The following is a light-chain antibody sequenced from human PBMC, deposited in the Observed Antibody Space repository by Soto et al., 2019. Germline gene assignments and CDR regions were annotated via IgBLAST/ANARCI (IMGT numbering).Light chain of an antibody. J-gene: IGKJ1*01. CDR1: QSISSW. Sequence: DIQMTQSPSTLSASVGDRVTITCRASQSISSWLDWYQQKPGKAPKLLIYDASYLERGVPSRFSGSGSGTEFTLTISSLQPDDLATYYCQQYNSFWTFGQGTKVEI. V-gene: IGKV1-5*01. CDR3: QQYNSFWT. CDR2: DAS.